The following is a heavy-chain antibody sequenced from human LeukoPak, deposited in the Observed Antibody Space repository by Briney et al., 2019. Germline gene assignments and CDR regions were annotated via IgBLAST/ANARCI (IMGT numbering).Heavy chain of an antibody. CDR2: ISYDGNTI. J-gene: IGHJ4*02. CDR3: ARSGGLQKFDY. D-gene: IGHD4-11*01. Sequence: GRSLRLSCAASEFTFSNYALHWVRQAPGKGLQWVAVISYDGNTIHYADSVKGRFIISRDTSKNTLYLQMNSLRAEDTAVYYCARSGGLQKFDYWGQGTLVTLSS. V-gene: IGHV3-30-3*01. CDR1: EFTFSNYA.